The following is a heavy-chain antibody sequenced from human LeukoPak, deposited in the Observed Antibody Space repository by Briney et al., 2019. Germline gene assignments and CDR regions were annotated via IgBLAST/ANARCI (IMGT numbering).Heavy chain of an antibody. V-gene: IGHV1-18*01. CDR2: ISAYNGIT. Sequence: ASVKVSCKASGYSFTSYGISWVRQAPGQGLEWMGWISAYNGITKYAQKVQGRVTLTTDTSTRTAYMDLRSLRSDDTAVYYCARELREAAAGTNYYYGMDVWGQGTTVTVSS. J-gene: IGHJ6*02. CDR1: GYSFTSYG. CDR3: ARELREAAAGTNYYYGMDV. D-gene: IGHD6-13*01.